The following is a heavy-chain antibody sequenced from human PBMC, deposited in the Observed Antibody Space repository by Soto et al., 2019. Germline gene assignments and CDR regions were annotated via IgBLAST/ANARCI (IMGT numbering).Heavy chain of an antibody. V-gene: IGHV3-53*01. Sequence: GGSLRLSCAASGFTVSSNYMSWVRQAPGKGLEWVSVIYSGCSTYYADSVKGRFTISRDNSKNTLYLQMNSLRAEDTAVYYCASRPGIAAPFDYWGQGTLVTVSS. CDR1: GFTVSSNY. CDR2: IYSGCST. J-gene: IGHJ4*02. D-gene: IGHD6-13*01. CDR3: ASRPGIAAPFDY.